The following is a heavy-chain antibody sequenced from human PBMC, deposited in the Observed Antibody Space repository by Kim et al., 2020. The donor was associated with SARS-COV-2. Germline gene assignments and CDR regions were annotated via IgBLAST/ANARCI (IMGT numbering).Heavy chain of an antibody. CDR1: GFPFSNYG. CDR3: AKETRRAMVRGISLGS. J-gene: IGHJ5*02. V-gene: IGHV3-30*18. Sequence: GGSLRLSCVASGFPFSNYGVHWVRQAPGKGLEWVAIKSYDGSNEYYADSVKGRFTISRDNTKKTMSLQMNNVRAEDTAVYYCAKETRRAMVRGISLGSWGQGTLVTVSS. D-gene: IGHD3-10*01. CDR2: KSYDGSNE.